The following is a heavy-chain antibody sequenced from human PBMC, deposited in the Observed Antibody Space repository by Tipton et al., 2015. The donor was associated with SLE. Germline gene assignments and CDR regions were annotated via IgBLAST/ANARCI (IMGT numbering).Heavy chain of an antibody. CDR1: GYTFTNYA. D-gene: IGHD6-13*01. V-gene: IGHV7-4-1*02. J-gene: IGHJ4*02. CDR3: GRGSIAAAGKMAY. Sequence: QVQLVQSGSELKKPGASVKVSCKASGYTFTNYAMNWVRQAPGQGLEWMGWINTNSGNPTYAQVFKGRFVFSLDTSVTTAYLQISSLKADDSAVYYCGRGSIAAAGKMAYWGQGTLVTVSS. CDR2: INTNSGNP.